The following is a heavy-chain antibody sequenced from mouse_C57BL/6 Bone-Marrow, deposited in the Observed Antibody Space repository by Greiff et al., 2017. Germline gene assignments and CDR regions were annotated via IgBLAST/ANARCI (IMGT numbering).Heavy chain of an antibody. V-gene: IGHV5-9-1*02. CDR3: TRDKNINIGSLWYFDV. CDR2: ISSGGDYI. D-gene: IGHD1-1*01. CDR1: GFTFSSYA. J-gene: IGHJ1*03. Sequence: EVQLVESGEGLVKPGGSLKLSCAASGFTFSSYAMSWVRQTPEKRLEWVAYISSGGDYIYYADTVKGRFTISRDNARNTLYLQMSSLKSEDTAMYYCTRDKNINIGSLWYFDVWGTGTTVTVSS.